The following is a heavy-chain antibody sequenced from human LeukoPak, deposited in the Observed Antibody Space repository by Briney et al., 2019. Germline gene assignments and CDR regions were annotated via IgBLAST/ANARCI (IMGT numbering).Heavy chain of an antibody. CDR2: ISVYSDNT. CDR3: ARDWTFYSGSYSYYFDY. Sequence: ASVKVSCKTSGYTFINYGISWVRQAPGQGLEWMGWISVYSDNTKYARKLQGRVTMTTDTSTSTAYMEMRSLRSDDTAVYYCARDWTFYSGSYSYYFDYWGQGTLLTVSS. J-gene: IGHJ4*02. CDR1: GYTFINYG. V-gene: IGHV1-18*01. D-gene: IGHD1-26*01.